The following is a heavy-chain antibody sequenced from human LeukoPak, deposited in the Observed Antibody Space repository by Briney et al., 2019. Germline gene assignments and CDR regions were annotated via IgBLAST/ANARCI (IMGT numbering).Heavy chain of an antibody. CDR2: IDTTGSII. CDR1: GFSFRNFE. D-gene: IGHD2-21*02. CDR3: ARDRWTANITPGPVDY. V-gene: IGHV3-48*03. J-gene: IGHJ4*02. Sequence: GGSLRLSCAASGFSFRNFEMNWVRQAPGKGLEWVSYIDTTGSIISYADSVKGRFTISRDNTRNSLFLQMDSLRVEDTAVYFCARDRWTANITPGPVDYWGQGALVTVSS.